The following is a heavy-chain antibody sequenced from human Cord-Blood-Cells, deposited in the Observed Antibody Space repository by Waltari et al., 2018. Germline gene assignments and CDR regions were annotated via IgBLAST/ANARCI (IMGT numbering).Heavy chain of an antibody. CDR3: TRYDFWSGYYAFDI. CDR2: IRSKAYGWKT. Sequence: EVQLVESGGGLVKPGRSLRLSCTASGFTFGDYAMSWFRPAPVQGLEWVGFIRSKAYGWKTEYAASVKGRFTISRDESKSIAYLQMNSLKTEDTAVYYCTRYDFWSGYYAFDIWGQGTMVTVSS. J-gene: IGHJ3*02. CDR1: GFTFGDYA. D-gene: IGHD3-3*01. V-gene: IGHV3-49*05.